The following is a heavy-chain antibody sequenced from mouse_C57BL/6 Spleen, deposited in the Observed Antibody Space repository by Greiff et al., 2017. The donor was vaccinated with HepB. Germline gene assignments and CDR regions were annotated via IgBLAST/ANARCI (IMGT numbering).Heavy chain of an antibody. CDR2: ISSGGSYT. J-gene: IGHJ2*01. D-gene: IGHD2-4*01. Sequence: EVQLQESGGDLVKPGGSLKLSCAASGFTFSSYGMSWVRQTPDKRLEWVATISSGGSYTYYPDSVKGRFTISRDNAKNTLYLQMSSLKSEDTAMYYCARLSMITAFDYWGQGTTLTVSS. CDR3: ARLSMITAFDY. V-gene: IGHV5-6*01. CDR1: GFTFSSYG.